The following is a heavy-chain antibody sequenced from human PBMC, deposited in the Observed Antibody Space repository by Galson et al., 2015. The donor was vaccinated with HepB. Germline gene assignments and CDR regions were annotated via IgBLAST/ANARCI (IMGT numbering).Heavy chain of an antibody. D-gene: IGHD3-16*01. V-gene: IGHV5-10-1*01. CDR3: ARRRVWAYYYYGMDV. CDR1: GYSFTSYW. Sequence: QSGAEVKKPGESLRISCKGSGYSFTSYWISWVRQMPGKGLEWMGRIDPSDSYTNYSPSFQGHVTISADKSISTAYLQWSSLKASDTAMYYGARRRVWAYYYYGMDVWCQGTTVTVSS. J-gene: IGHJ6*02. CDR2: IDPSDSYT.